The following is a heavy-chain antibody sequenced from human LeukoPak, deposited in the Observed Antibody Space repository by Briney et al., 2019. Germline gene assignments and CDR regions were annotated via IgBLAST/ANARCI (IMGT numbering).Heavy chain of an antibody. CDR1: GGSISSYY. Sequence: LSLTCTVSGGSISSYYWSWIRQPPGKGLEWVSGISWSSVDIGYADSVKGRFTISRDNAKNSLYLQMNSLRPEDTALYYCAKDGAMAGRNYGMVVWGQGTTVTVS. CDR3: AKDGAMAGRNYGMVV. D-gene: IGHD6-19*01. V-gene: IGHV3-9*01. CDR2: ISWSSVDI. J-gene: IGHJ6*02.